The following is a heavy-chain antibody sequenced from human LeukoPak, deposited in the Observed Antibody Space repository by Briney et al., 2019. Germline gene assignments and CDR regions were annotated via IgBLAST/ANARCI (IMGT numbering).Heavy chain of an antibody. D-gene: IGHD4-23*01. CDR2: IIPIFGTA. CDR1: GGTFSSYA. V-gene: IGHV1-69*13. CDR3: ARTTTVVTPVDY. Sequence: SVKVSCKASGGTFSSYAISWVRQAPGQGLEWMGGIIPIFGTANYAQKFQGRVTITADESTSTAYMELRSLRSDDTAVYYCARTTTVVTPVDYWGQGTLVTVSS. J-gene: IGHJ4*02.